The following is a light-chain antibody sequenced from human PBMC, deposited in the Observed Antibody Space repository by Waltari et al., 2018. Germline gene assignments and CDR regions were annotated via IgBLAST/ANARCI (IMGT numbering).Light chain of an antibody. CDR2: AAS. CDR1: QSISTY. V-gene: IGKV1-39*01. J-gene: IGKJ2*01. Sequence: DIQMTQSPSSLSASLGDRVTITCRASQSISTYLNWFQHKPGQAPKLLIYAASSLPSGVPSRFRGSGSGTDFTLTITSLQPEDFATYYCHQTFSHPRPSFGQGTKVDI. CDR3: HQTFSHPRPS.